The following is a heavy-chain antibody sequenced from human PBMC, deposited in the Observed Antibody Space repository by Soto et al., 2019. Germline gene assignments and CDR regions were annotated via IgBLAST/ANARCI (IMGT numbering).Heavy chain of an antibody. CDR3: AKDRPRLTQNSLVVY. V-gene: IGHV1-18*01. CDR1: GYTFTDHG. CDR2: ISAYSDQT. D-gene: IGHD2-15*01. J-gene: IGHJ4*02. Sequence: QVQLVQSGAEVKKPGASLNVSCKASGYTFTDHGISWVRQAPGQGREWMGWISAYSDQTVYAQRFQGRFTMTKDKYTNTAYMELSSLTSDDTAVYYCAKDRPRLTQNSLVVYWGQGTLITVSS.